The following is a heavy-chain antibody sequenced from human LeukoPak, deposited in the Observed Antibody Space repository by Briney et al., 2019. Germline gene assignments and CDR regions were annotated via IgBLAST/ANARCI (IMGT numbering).Heavy chain of an antibody. CDR1: GFTVSSNY. V-gene: IGHV3-53*01. CDR3: ARSLGIVVVSIDY. CDR2: IYSDGRT. J-gene: IGHJ4*02. D-gene: IGHD3-22*01. Sequence: GGSLRLSCAASGFTVSSNYMSWVRQAPGKGLEWVSVIYSDGRTYYADSVKGRFTISRDNSKNTLYLQMNSLRAEDTAVYYCARSLGIVVVSIDYWGQGTLVTVSS.